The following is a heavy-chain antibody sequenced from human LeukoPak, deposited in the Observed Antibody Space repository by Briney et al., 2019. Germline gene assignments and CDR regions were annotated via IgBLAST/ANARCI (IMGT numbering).Heavy chain of an antibody. V-gene: IGHV3-30*04. J-gene: IGHJ4*02. CDR2: ISYDGRQN. CDR1: GFTFSTYA. CDR3: ARVGLLQQLVLGYFDY. D-gene: IGHD6-13*01. Sequence: GGSLRLSCAASGFTFSTYAMNWVRQAPGKGLEWVAVISYDGRQNYYADSVKGRFTISRDNSKNTLFLQMNSLRVEDTAVYYCARVGLLQQLVLGYFDYWGQGTLVTVSS.